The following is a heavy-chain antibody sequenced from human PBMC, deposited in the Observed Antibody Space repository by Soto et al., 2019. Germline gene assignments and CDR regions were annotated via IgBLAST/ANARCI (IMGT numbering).Heavy chain of an antibody. D-gene: IGHD4-17*01. CDR2: IWYDGSNK. CDR1: GYTFSSYG. J-gene: IGHJ4*02. Sequence: QVQLVESGGGVVQPGRFLRLSCAASGYTFSSYGMHWVRQAPGKGLEWVAVIWYDGSNKYYADSVKGRFTISRDNSKNTLYLQMNSLRAEDTAVYYCARELHYGDYVDSWGQGTLVTVSS. CDR3: ARELHYGDYVDS. V-gene: IGHV3-33*01.